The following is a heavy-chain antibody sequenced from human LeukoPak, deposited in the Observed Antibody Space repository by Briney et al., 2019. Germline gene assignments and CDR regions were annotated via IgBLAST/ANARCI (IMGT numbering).Heavy chain of an antibody. Sequence: SSETLSLTCTVSGGSISSYYWSWIRQPAGKGLEWIGRIYTSGSTNYNPSLKSRVTMSVDTSKNQFSLKLSSVTAADTAVYYCARAGMVRGVIRHNWFDPWGQGTLVTVSS. CDR3: ARAGMVRGVIRHNWFDP. CDR1: GGSISSYY. D-gene: IGHD3-10*01. V-gene: IGHV4-4*07. CDR2: IYTSGST. J-gene: IGHJ5*02.